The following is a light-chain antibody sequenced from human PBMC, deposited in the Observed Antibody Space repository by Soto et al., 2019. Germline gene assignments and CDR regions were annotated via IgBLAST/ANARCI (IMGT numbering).Light chain of an antibody. CDR2: NVS. Sequence: QSALTQAASVSGSPGQSITISCTGTSNDVGGYNYVSWYQQFPGKVPKLLIYNVSNRPSGVSNRFSGSKSGNTASLTISGLQAEDEADYFCTSSTSGSLYVFGTGTKLTVL. V-gene: IGLV2-14*01. CDR3: TSSTSGSLYV. CDR1: SNDVGGYNY. J-gene: IGLJ1*01.